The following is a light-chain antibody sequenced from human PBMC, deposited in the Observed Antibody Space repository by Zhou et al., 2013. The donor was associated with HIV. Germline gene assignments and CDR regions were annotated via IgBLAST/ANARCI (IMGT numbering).Light chain of an antibody. V-gene: IGKV3-20*01. CDR2: GAS. CDR3: QQYGSLPKT. CDR1: QSVSASS. Sequence: EIVLTQSPGTLSLSPGESATLSCRASQSVSASSLAWFQQKPGQPPRLFIYGASNRATGVPDRFSGSGSGTDFSLTITRLEPEDFAVYYCQQYGSLPKTFGQGTKIEI. J-gene: IGKJ1*01.